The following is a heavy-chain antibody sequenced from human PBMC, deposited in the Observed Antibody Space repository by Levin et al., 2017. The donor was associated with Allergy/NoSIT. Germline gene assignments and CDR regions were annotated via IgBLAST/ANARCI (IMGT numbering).Heavy chain of an antibody. J-gene: IGHJ5*02. D-gene: IGHD4-17*01. CDR3: IKNGDYGELGS. CDR2: ISNNGGRT. Sequence: GESLKISCSASGFTFNKHTMQWVRQAPGKGLEHVSAISNNGGRTYYTDSVKGRFSISRDNSRNTVYLQMSSLRPEDTATYYCIKNGDYGELGSWGQGTLVTVSS. V-gene: IGHV3-64D*06. CDR1: GFTFNKHT.